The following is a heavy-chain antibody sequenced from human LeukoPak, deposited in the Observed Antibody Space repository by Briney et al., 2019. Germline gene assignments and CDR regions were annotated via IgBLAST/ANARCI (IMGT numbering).Heavy chain of an antibody. V-gene: IGHV4-31*03. CDR2: ISYSGST. Sequence: PSETLSLTCTVSGGSISSGDYYWSWIRQHPWKGPEWIGHISYSGSTYYNPSLKSRIIISVDTSKNYFSLKLSSVTAADTAVYYCASLTTTVSAWFDPWGQGTVVTVSS. J-gene: IGHJ5*02. D-gene: IGHD4/OR15-4a*01. CDR1: GGSISSGDYY. CDR3: ASLTTTVSAWFDP.